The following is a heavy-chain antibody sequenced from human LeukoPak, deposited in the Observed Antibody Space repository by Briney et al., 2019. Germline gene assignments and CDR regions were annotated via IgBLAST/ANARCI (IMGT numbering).Heavy chain of an antibody. Sequence: GGSLRLSCAVSGFTFSRYGMHWVRQAPGKGPEWVALISYDGGNKDYVDSVKGRFTVSRDNSRNTLYLQMNSLRPEDTAVYYCVKDRSTYNVLTGYQDYWGQGALVTVSS. CDR2: ISYDGGNK. V-gene: IGHV3-30*18. D-gene: IGHD3-9*01. J-gene: IGHJ4*02. CDR1: GFTFSRYG. CDR3: VKDRSTYNVLTGYQDY.